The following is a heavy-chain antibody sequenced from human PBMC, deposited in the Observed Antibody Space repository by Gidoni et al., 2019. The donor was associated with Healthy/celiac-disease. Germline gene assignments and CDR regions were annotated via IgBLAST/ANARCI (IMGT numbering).Heavy chain of an antibody. D-gene: IGHD3-10*01. CDR1: GFSLSTSGVG. CDR2: IYWNDDK. Sequence: QITLKESGPTLVKPTQTLTLTCTFSGFSLSTSGVGVGWIRQPPGKALEWFALIYWNDDKRYSPSLNGRPTITKDTSKNQVVLTMTNLAPFDTATLFRSPSWGSGSYCSPKFYFDSLGQGTLVTLSS. CDR3: SPSWGSGSYCSPKFYFDS. V-gene: IGHV2-5*01. J-gene: IGHJ4*02.